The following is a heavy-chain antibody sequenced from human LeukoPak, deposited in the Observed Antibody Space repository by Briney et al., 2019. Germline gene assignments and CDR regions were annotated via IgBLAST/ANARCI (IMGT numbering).Heavy chain of an antibody. J-gene: IGHJ6*03. CDR2: IYTSGST. V-gene: IGHV4-4*07. CDR3: ARATVTTNYYYYMDV. Sequence: SETLSLTCTVSGGSLSSYYWSWIRQPAGKGLEWIGRIYTSGSTNYNPSLKSRVTMSVDTSKNQFSLKLSSVTAADTAVYYCARATVTTNYYYYMDVWGKGTTVTVSS. CDR1: GGSLSSYY. D-gene: IGHD4-17*01.